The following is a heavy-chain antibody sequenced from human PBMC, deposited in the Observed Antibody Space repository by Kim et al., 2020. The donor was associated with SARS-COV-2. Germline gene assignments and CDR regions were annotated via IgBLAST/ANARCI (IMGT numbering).Heavy chain of an antibody. D-gene: IGHD3-9*01. CDR1: GYSFTSYW. CDR3: ARTSGYYDTFYGMDV. J-gene: IGHJ6*02. Sequence: GESLKISCKGSGYSFTSYWISWVRQMPGKGLEWMGRIDPSDSYTNYSPSFQGHVTISADKSISTAYLQWSSLKASDTAMYYCARTSGYYDTFYGMDVWGQGTTVTVSS. V-gene: IGHV5-10-1*01. CDR2: IDPSDSYT.